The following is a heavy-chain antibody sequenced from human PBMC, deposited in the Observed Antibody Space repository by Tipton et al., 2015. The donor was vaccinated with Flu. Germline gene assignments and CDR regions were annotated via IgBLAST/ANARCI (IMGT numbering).Heavy chain of an antibody. CDR2: TDRYGNR. CDR3: ARRDFSNYVSDPKNWFDP. CDR1: GDSIDSRYF. J-gene: IGHJ5*02. V-gene: IGHV4-38-2*01. Sequence: GLVKPSETLSLTCSVSGDSIDSRYFWGWIRQSPGRGLEWIGNTDRYGNRYYNPSLKSRVSISVDTSRNQFSLKLTSVTAADTAVYFCARRDFSNYVSDPKNWFDPWRRGIFVTVSS. D-gene: IGHD4-11*01.